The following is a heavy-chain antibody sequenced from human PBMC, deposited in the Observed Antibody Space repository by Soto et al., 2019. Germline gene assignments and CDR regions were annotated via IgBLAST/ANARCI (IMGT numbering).Heavy chain of an antibody. J-gene: IGHJ3*02. CDR2: INPNSGGT. CDR1: GYTFTGYY. Sequence: ASVKVSCKASGYTFTGYYMHWVRQAPGQGLEWMGWINPNSGGTNYAQKFQGWVTMTRDTSISTAYMELSRLRSDDTAVYYCARDAGMVRGVSGIEAFDIWGQGTMVTVSS. CDR3: ARDAGMVRGVSGIEAFDI. V-gene: IGHV1-2*04. D-gene: IGHD3-10*01.